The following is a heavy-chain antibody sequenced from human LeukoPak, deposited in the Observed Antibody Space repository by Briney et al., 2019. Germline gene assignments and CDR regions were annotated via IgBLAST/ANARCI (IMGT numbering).Heavy chain of an antibody. CDR3: ARHLAVVTAIAY. CDR2: IYCSGST. V-gene: IGHV4-39*01. D-gene: IGHD2-21*02. Sequence: SETLSLTCTVSGGSISSSSYYWGWIRQPPGKGLEWIGSIYCSGSTYYNPSLKSRVTISVDTSKNQFSLKLSSVTAADTAVYYCARHLAVVTAIAYWGQGTLVTVSS. J-gene: IGHJ4*02. CDR1: GGSISSSSYY.